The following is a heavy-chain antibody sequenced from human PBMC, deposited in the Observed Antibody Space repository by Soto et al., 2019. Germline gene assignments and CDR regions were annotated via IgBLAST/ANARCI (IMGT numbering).Heavy chain of an antibody. CDR2: IRSKANSYAT. Sequence: LSCAASECTVSGYAMHWVRQASGKGLEWVGRIRSKANSYATAYAASVKGRFTISRDDSKNTAYLQMNSLKTEDTAVYYCTRRIFGVVKDYYYGMDVWGQGTTVTVSS. CDR3: TRRIFGVVKDYYYGMDV. J-gene: IGHJ6*02. D-gene: IGHD3-3*01. V-gene: IGHV3-73*01. CDR1: ECTVSGYA.